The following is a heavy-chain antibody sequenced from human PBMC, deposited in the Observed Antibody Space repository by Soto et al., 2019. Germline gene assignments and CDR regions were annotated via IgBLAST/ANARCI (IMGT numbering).Heavy chain of an antibody. D-gene: IGHD6-13*01. J-gene: IGHJ5*02. Sequence: QVQLVQSGAEVKKPGASVKVSCTASGYTFTHYAIHWVRHAPGQRLEWMGFINAGSGNTKYSQTLQGRLTFNKDTSASTAYMDLSSLRSEDTAMYYCARGLAADGAWGQGTLVTVSS. CDR3: ARGLAADGA. V-gene: IGHV1-3*01. CDR2: INAGSGNT. CDR1: GYTFTHYA.